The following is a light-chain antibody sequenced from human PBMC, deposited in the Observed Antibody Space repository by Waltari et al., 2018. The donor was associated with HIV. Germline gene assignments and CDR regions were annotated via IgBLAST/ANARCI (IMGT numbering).Light chain of an antibody. CDR1: ALPQKY. J-gene: IGLJ3*02. V-gene: IGLV3-16*01. CDR2: GDN. CDR3: LSADSSGTYWV. Sequence: SYELTQPPSVSVSLGQMARITCSGEALPQKYAYWYQQKPGQARGLVMYGDNGRPSGIPERFSGSSSGTIVTLTISGAQAEDEADYYCLSADSSGTYWVFGGGTKLTVV.